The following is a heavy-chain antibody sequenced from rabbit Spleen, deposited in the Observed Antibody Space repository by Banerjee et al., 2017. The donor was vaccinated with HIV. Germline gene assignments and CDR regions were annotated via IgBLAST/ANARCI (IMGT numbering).Heavy chain of an antibody. V-gene: IGHV1S45*01. Sequence: EQLEESGGGLVKPEGSLTLTCKASGVSFSDKDVMCWVRQAPGKGLEWIACIDAGSSGFTYAASWAKGRFTISKTSSTTVTLQMTSLTAADTATYFCARDTSSSFSSYGMDLWGPGTLVTVS. CDR2: IDAGSSGFT. CDR3: ARDTSSSFSSYGMDL. D-gene: IGHD1-1*01. CDR1: GVSFSDKDV. J-gene: IGHJ6*01.